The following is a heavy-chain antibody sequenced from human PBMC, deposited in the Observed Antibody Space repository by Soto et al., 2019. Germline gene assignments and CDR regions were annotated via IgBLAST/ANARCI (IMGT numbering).Heavy chain of an antibody. D-gene: IGHD6-25*01. CDR3: AREMWTRSGPQNFFDY. CDR1: GYSFTTYG. Sequence: PSVKVSCKSSGYSFTTYGFCWVRQVPGQGLEWMGYISPNSGGTTYAQNLQGRVTMTTDTSTSTVYMELRSLRSDDTAVYYCAREMWTRSGPQNFFDYWGQGALVTVSS. J-gene: IGHJ4*02. V-gene: IGHV1-18*04. CDR2: ISPNSGGT.